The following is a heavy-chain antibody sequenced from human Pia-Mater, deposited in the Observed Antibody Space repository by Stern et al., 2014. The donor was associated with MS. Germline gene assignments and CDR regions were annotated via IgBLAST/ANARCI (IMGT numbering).Heavy chain of an antibody. V-gene: IGHV4-4*09. D-gene: IGHD1-1*01. J-gene: IGHJ5*01. CDR1: GGSLTGYY. CDR2: IYHSGTT. Sequence: QVQLQQSGQGLVKPSETLSLTCSVSGGSLTGYYCSWIRQSPGKGLEWIGYIYHSGTTQSHPSLKRRLTMSVDTSNNQFSLKLNSVTTEDTAVYYCARNRYPTTWFDSWGQGTLVIVSS. CDR3: ARNRYPTTWFDS.